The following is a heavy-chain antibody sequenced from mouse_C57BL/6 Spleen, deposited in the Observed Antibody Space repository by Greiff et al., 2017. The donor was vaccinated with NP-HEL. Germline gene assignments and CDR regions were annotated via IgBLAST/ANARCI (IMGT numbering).Heavy chain of an antibody. J-gene: IGHJ2*01. CDR2: IHPNSGST. CDR1: GYTFTSYW. D-gene: IGHD2-5*01. CDR3: AREDYSNRVYFDY. V-gene: IGHV1-64*01. Sequence: QVQLQQPGAELVKPGASVKLSCKASGYTFTSYWMHWVKQRPGQGLEWIGMIHPNSGSTNYNEKFKSKATLTVDKSSSTAYMQLSSLTSEDSAVYYCAREDYSNRVYFDYWGQGTTLTVSS.